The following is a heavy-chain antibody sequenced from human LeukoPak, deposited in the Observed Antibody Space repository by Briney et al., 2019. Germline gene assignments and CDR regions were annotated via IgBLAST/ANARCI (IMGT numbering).Heavy chain of an antibody. Sequence: GASXKVSCKASGYTFTSYYMHWVRQAPGQGLEWMGRINPNSGGTNYAQKFQGRVTMTRDTSISTAYMELSRLRSDDTAVYYCARELPGEVWSYFDLWGRGTLVTVSS. CDR1: GYTFTSYY. D-gene: IGHD3-10*01. J-gene: IGHJ2*01. CDR3: ARELPGEVWSYFDL. V-gene: IGHV1-2*06. CDR2: INPNSGGT.